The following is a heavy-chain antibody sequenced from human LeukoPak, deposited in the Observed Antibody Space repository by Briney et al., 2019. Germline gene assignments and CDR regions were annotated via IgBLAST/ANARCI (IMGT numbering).Heavy chain of an antibody. V-gene: IGHV4-59*08. D-gene: IGHD1-14*01. CDR1: GGSISSYY. Sequence: SETLSLTCTVSGGSISSYYWSWIRQPPGKGLEWIGYIYYSGSTNYNPSLKSRVTISVDTSKNQFSLKLSSVTAADTAVYYCARLFTGIGAGYYYGMDVWGQGTTVTVSS. J-gene: IGHJ6*02. CDR2: IYYSGST. CDR3: ARLFTGIGAGYYYGMDV.